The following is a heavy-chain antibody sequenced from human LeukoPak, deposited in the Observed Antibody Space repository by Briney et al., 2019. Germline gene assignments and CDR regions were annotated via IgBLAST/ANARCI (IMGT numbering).Heavy chain of an antibody. Sequence: GGSLRLSCAASGFTFSSYTMNWVRQAPGKGLEWVATIGGSKSYIFYGDSVKDRFTISRDNAKNSLYLQMNSLRAEDTAVYYCARDTNSWCSDIWGKGTTVTVSS. V-gene: IGHV3-21*06. CDR3: ARDTNSWCSDI. CDR1: GFTFSSYT. CDR2: IGGSKSYI. J-gene: IGHJ6*04. D-gene: IGHD6-13*01.